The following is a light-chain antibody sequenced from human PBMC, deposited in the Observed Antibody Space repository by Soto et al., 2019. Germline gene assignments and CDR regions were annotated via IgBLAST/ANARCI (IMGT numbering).Light chain of an antibody. CDR3: TSYAGSNIVV. CDR1: SSDVGGYNY. CDR2: EVS. J-gene: IGLJ2*01. V-gene: IGLV2-8*01. Sequence: QSALTQPPSASGSPGQSVTISCTGTSSDVGGYNYVSWYQQHPGKAPKLMIYEVSKRPSGVPDRFSGSKSGNTASLTVSGLQAEDGADYSCTSYAGSNIVVFGGGTKLTVL.